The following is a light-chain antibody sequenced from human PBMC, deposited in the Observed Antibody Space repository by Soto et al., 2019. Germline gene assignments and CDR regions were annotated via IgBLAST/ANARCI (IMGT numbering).Light chain of an antibody. CDR2: GAS. Sequence: EVVVTQSPATLSLSPGVRGTLSCRASESISSNLAWYQQKPCQAPRIFIYGASTRATGIPARFSGRASGTAFTPPISSLQSEDFAVYYCQQYNNWPITFGQGTRLEIK. CDR1: ESISSN. V-gene: IGKV3-15*01. CDR3: QQYNNWPIT. J-gene: IGKJ5*01.